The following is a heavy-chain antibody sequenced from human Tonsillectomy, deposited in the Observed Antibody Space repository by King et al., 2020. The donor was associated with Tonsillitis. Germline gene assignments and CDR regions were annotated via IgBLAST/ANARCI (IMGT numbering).Heavy chain of an antibody. J-gene: IGHJ6*02. CDR3: AKAERGWGYYYYGMDV. V-gene: IGHV3-30*18. Sequence: EQLVQSGGGVVQPGRSLRLSCAASGFTFSSYGMHWVRQAPGKGLEWVAVISYDGSNKYYADSVKGRFTISRDNSKNTLYLQMNSLRAEDTAVYYCAKAERGWGYYYYGMDVWGQGTTVTVSS. D-gene: IGHD6-19*01. CDR1: GFTFSSYG. CDR2: ISYDGSNK.